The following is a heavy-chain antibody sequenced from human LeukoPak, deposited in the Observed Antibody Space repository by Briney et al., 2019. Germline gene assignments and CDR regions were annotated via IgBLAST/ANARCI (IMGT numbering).Heavy chain of an antibody. CDR2: IYYSGSI. D-gene: IGHD6-13*01. J-gene: IGHJ4*02. V-gene: IGHV4-59*08. CDR3: ARGSSWSYYFDY. Sequence: SETLSLTCTVSGGSISSYYWSWIRQPPGKGLEWIGYIYYSGSINYNPSLNSRVTISVDTSKNQFSLKVSSVTAADTAVYYCARGSSWSYYFDYWGQGTLVTVSS. CDR1: GGSISSYY.